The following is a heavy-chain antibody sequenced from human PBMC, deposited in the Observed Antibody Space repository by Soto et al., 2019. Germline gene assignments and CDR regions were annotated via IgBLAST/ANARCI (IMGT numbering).Heavy chain of an antibody. CDR1: GFTFSSYG. CDR3: APWFGAFDY. D-gene: IGHD3-10*01. J-gene: IGHJ4*02. V-gene: IGHV3-30*03. CDR2: ISYDGSNK. Sequence: QVQLVESGGGVVQPGRSLRLSCAASGFTFSSYGMHWVRQAPGKGLEWVAVISYDGSNKYYADSVKGRFTTSRDNSKNTLYLQMNSRRAEDTAAYYCAPWFGAFDYWGQGTLVTVSS.